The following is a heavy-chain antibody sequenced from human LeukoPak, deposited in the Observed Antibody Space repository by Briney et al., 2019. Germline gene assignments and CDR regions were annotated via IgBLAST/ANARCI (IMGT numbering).Heavy chain of an antibody. CDR1: GFPFNAYW. CDR2: IRQDGDTK. J-gene: IGHJ4*02. D-gene: IGHD3-3*01. V-gene: IGHV3-7*04. CDR3: ARVPYDFWSGSFDY. Sequence: GGSLRLSCAASGFPFNAYWMTWVRQAPGKGLEWVANIRQDGDTKYYVDSVKARFTISRDNSKNTLYLQMNSLRAEDTAVYYCARVPYDFWSGSFDYWGQGTLVTVSS.